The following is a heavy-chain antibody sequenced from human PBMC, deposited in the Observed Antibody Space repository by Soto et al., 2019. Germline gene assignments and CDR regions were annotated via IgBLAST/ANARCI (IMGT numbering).Heavy chain of an antibody. D-gene: IGHD2-15*01. CDR2: IYYSGST. CDR1: GFTFSSYS. J-gene: IGHJ6*02. Sequence: LRLSCAASGFTFSSYSMNWVRQAPGKGLEWIGYIYYSGSTYYNPSLKSRVTISVDTSKNQFSLKLSSVTAADTAVYYCARGSVVVVVASYYYCYVMAFRGQGTTVTVSS. CDR3: ARGSVVVVVASYYYCYVMAF. V-gene: IGHV4-30-4*08.